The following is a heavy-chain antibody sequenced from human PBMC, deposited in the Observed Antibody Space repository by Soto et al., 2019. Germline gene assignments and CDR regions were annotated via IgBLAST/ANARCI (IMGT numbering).Heavy chain of an antibody. V-gene: IGHV4-34*01. Sequence: PSETLSLTCAVYGGSFSGYYWSWIRQPPGKGLEWIGEINHSRSTNYNPSLKSRVTISVDTSKNQLSLKLSSVTAADTAVYYCARATYYYYGMDVWGQGTTVTVSS. CDR1: GGSFSGYY. J-gene: IGHJ6*02. CDR3: ARATYYYYGMDV. CDR2: INHSRST.